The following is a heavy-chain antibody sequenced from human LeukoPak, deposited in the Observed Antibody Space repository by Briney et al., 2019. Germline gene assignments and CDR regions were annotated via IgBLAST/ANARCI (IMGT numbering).Heavy chain of an antibody. CDR1: GFTFSTYG. J-gene: IGHJ4*02. Sequence: GGSLRLSCTASGFTFSTYGMTWVRQAPGKGLEWVSSMSTYYGDIYYADSVRGRFTSSRDNAKITLYLQMDSLTAEDTAVYYCARDPSTDRFQYFDYWGQGALVTVSS. CDR2: MSTYYGDI. V-gene: IGHV3-21*01. CDR3: ARDPSTDRFQYFDY. D-gene: IGHD2-8*02.